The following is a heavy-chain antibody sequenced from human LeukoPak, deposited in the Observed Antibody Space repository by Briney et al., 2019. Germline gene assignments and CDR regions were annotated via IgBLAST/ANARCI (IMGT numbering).Heavy chain of an antibody. D-gene: IGHD6-6*01. CDR2: IYSGGST. Sequence: GGSLRLPCAASGFTVSSNYMSWVRQAPGKGLEWVSVIYSGGSTYYADSVKGRFTISRHNSKNTLYLQMNSLRAEDTAVYYCARDIPVDSRSSVPKPVRDSWGQGTLVTVSS. J-gene: IGHJ5*02. CDR3: ARDIPVDSRSSVPKPVRDS. V-gene: IGHV3-53*04. CDR1: GFTVSSNY.